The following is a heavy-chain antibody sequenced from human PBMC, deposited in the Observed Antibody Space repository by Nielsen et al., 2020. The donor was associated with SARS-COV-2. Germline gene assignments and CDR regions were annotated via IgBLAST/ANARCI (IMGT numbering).Heavy chain of an antibody. Sequence: GSLRLSCAVYGGSFSGYYWSWIRQPPGKGLEWIGEINHSGSTNYNLSLKSRVTISVDTSKNQFSLKLSSVTAADTAVYYCASGGYYFDYWGQGTLVTVSS. CDR3: ASGGYYFDY. CDR2: INHSGST. V-gene: IGHV4-34*01. J-gene: IGHJ4*02. CDR1: GGSFSGYY.